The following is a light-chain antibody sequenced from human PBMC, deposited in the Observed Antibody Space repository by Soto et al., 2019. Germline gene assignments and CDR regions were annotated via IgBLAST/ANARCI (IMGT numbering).Light chain of an antibody. CDR1: QSVSSN. J-gene: IGKJ4*01. V-gene: IGKV3-15*01. CDR3: QEYNNWHPVT. Sequence: EIVFTQSPGTLSLSPGERATLSCRASQSVSSNLAWYQQKPGQAPRLLIYGASTRATGIPARFSGSGSGTEFTLSIGSLQSEDFAVYYCQEYNNWHPVTFGGGTKVDIK. CDR2: GAS.